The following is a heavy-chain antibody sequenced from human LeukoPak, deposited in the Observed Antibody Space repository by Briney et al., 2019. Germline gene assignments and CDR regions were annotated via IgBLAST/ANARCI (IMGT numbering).Heavy chain of an antibody. CDR1: GGSFSGYY. CDR2: INHSGST. J-gene: IGHJ4*02. Sequence: SETLSLTCAVYGGSFSGYYWSWIRQPPAKGLEWIGEINHSGSTNYNPSLKSRVTISVDTSKNQFSLKLSSVTAADTAVYYCARMGDSSGYEELGDFDYWGQGTLVTVSS. D-gene: IGHD3-22*01. CDR3: ARMGDSSGYEELGDFDY. V-gene: IGHV4-34*01.